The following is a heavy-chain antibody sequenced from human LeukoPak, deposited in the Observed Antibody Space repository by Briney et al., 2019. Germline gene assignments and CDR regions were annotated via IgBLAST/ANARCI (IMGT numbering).Heavy chain of an antibody. CDR3: ARAGLYGDYADTYAFDI. CDR1: GGSISSGGYY. V-gene: IGHV4-31*03. CDR2: IYYSGST. D-gene: IGHD4-17*01. Sequence: SETLSLTCTVSGGSISSGGYYWSWIRQHPGKGLEWIGYIYYSGSTYYNPSLKSRVTISVDTSKTQFSLKLSSVTAADTAVYYCARAGLYGDYADTYAFDIWGQGTMVTVSS. J-gene: IGHJ3*02.